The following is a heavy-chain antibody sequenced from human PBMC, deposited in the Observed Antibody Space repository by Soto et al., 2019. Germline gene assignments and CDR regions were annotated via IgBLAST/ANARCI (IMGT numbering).Heavy chain of an antibody. D-gene: IGHD2-2*02. CDR2: ISSSSSYI. V-gene: IGHV3-21*01. CDR3: ARGPYCSSTSCYNGIRWFDP. J-gene: IGHJ5*02. CDR1: GFTFSSYS. Sequence: GGSLRLSCAASGFTFSSYSMNWVRQDPGKGLEWVSSISSSSSYIYYADSVKGRFTISRDNAKNSLYLQMNSLRAEDTAVYYCARGPYCSSTSCYNGIRWFDPWGQGTLVTVSS.